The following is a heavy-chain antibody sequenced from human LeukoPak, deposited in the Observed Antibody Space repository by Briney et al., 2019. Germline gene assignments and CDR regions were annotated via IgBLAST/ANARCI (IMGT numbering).Heavy chain of an antibody. CDR1: GFTFSSFY. Sequence: GGSLRLSCAASGFTFSSFYITWVRQAPGKGLEWVSSISSSSNYIYYADSVKGRFTVSRDNAKKSLYLQMNSLRAEDTAIYYCASSTARLVGDLGYWGQGTLVTVSS. CDR2: ISSSSNYI. J-gene: IGHJ4*02. V-gene: IGHV3-21*04. CDR3: ASSTARLVGDLGY. D-gene: IGHD1-26*01.